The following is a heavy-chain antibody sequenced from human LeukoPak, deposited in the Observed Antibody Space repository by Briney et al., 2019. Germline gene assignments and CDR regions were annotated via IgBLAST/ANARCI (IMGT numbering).Heavy chain of an antibody. CDR3: AKSGGNSGNWFDP. CDR1: GNTFTGHY. Sequence: ASVKVSCKASGNTFTGHYMHWVRQAPGQGLEWMGWINPNSGGTKYAQKFQGRVTMTRDTSISTAYMELSRLRSDDTAVYYCAKSGGNSGNWFDPWGQGTLVTVSS. CDR2: INPNSGGT. J-gene: IGHJ5*02. D-gene: IGHD4-23*01. V-gene: IGHV1-2*02.